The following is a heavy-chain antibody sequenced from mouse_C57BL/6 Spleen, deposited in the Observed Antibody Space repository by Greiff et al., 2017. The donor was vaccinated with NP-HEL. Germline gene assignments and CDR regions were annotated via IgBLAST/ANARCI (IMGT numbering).Heavy chain of an antibody. CDR3: ARQTITTVVFDY. J-gene: IGHJ2*01. D-gene: IGHD1-1*01. CDR1: GFTFSSYT. V-gene: IGHV5-9*01. CDR2: ISGGGGNT. Sequence: EVKLVESGGGLVKPGGSLKLSCAASGFTFSSYTMSWVRQTPEKRLEWVATISGGGGNTYYPDSVKGRFTISRDNAKNTLYLQMSSLMSDDTALYYCARQTITTVVFDYWGQGTTLTVSS.